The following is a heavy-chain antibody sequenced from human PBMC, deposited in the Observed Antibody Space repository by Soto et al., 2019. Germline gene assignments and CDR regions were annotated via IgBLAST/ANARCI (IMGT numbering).Heavy chain of an antibody. D-gene: IGHD4-4*01. CDR3: ARDGKRFNYVRYDYCNFYMDV. V-gene: IGHV3-11*01. CDR2: ISSSGNTI. J-gene: IGHJ6*03. CDR1: GFTFSDYY. Sequence: QVQLVESGGGLVNPGGSLRLSCAASGFTFSDYYMSWIRQAPGKGLEWVSYISSSGNTIYYADSVKGRFTVSRDTAKNSLNLQMNSLSAEDTAVYYCARDGKRFNYVRYDYCNFYMDVWGKGTTVTVSS.